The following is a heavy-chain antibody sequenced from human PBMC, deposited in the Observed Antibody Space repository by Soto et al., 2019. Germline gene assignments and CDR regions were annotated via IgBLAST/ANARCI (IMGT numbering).Heavy chain of an antibody. J-gene: IGHJ5*02. CDR1: GDSVSSPYY. Sequence: QVQLQESGPGLVKPSGTLSLTCAVSGDSVSSPYYWCWVRQPPGKGLEWIGEVFHTGPTSYNPSLMSRATISMDKSINQFSLDLSSVTAADTAVYYCARSAGWYAIHAWGPGTLVIVSS. CDR2: VFHTGPT. V-gene: IGHV4-4*02. CDR3: ARSAGWYAIHA. D-gene: IGHD6-19*01.